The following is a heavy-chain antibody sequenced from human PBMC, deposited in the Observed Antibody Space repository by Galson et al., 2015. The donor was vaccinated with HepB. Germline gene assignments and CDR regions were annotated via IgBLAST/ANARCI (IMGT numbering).Heavy chain of an antibody. CDR1: GFTFSSYA. CDR3: ARGYCSSTSCYTIDY. Sequence: SLRLSCAASGFTFSSYAMHWVRQAPGKGLEWVAIISYDGSNKYYADSVKGRFTISRDSSKNTLYLQMNSLRAKDTALYYCARGYCSSTSCYTIDYWGQGTLVTVSS. J-gene: IGHJ4*02. CDR2: ISYDGSNK. V-gene: IGHV3-30-3*01. D-gene: IGHD2-2*02.